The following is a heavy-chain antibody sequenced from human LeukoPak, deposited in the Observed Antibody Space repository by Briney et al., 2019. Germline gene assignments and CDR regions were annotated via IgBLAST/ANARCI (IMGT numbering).Heavy chain of an antibody. CDR3: ARDLSSGWYPGYFDY. Sequence: GGSLRLSCAASGFTFSSYSMNWVRQAPGKGLEWVSSISSSSSYIYYADSVKGRFTISRDSAKNSLYLQMNSLRAEDTAVYYCARDLSSGWYPGYFDYWGQGTLVTVSS. CDR2: ISSSSSYI. V-gene: IGHV3-21*01. J-gene: IGHJ4*02. D-gene: IGHD6-19*01. CDR1: GFTFSSYS.